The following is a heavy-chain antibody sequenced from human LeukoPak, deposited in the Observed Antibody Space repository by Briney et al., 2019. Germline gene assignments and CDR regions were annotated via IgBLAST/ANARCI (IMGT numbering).Heavy chain of an antibody. CDR1: GFTFISYG. Sequence: LGGSLGLACVASGFTFISYGMHWVRQAPGRGLEWVAVIWYDGSNKYYAHSVRGGFTLSRENYKKTLYLHMNSLREEDTAVYYCAIDGVGQQLVDSAFDIWGQRTMVTVSS. J-gene: IGHJ3*02. D-gene: IGHD6-13*01. V-gene: IGHV3-33*01. CDR3: AIDGVGQQLVDSAFDI. CDR2: IWYDGSNK.